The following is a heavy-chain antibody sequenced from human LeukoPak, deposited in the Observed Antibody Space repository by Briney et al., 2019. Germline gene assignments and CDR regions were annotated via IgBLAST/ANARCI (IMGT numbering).Heavy chain of an antibody. CDR2: INHSGST. Sequence: KASETLSLTCAVYGGSFSGYYWSWIRQPPGKGLEWIGEINHSGSTNYNPSLKSRVTISVDTSKNQFSLKLCSVTAADTAVYYCARKYSSGYYFDYWGQGTLVTVSS. V-gene: IGHV4-34*01. CDR3: ARKYSSGYYFDY. D-gene: IGHD6-19*01. CDR1: GGSFSGYY. J-gene: IGHJ4*02.